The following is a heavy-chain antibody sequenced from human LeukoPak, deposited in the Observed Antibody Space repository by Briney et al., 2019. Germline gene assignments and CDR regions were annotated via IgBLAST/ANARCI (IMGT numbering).Heavy chain of an antibody. D-gene: IGHD6-13*01. CDR3: AGSSSWVDFDY. CDR1: GFTFSSYS. J-gene: IGHJ4*02. V-gene: IGHV3-48*01. CDR2: ISSSSSTI. Sequence: GGSLRLPCAASGFTFSSYSMNWVRQAPGKGLEWVSYISSSSSTIYYADSVKGRFTISRDNAKNSLYLQMNSLRAEDTAVYYCAGSSSWVDFDYWGQGTLVTVSS.